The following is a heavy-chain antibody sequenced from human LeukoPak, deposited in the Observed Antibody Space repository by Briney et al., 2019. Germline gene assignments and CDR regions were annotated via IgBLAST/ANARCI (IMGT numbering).Heavy chain of an antibody. J-gene: IGHJ6*02. D-gene: IGHD6-19*01. V-gene: IGHV5-51*01. CDR3: ARQSVAVNYYYSMDV. CDR2: IYPGDSDT. CDR1: GYSFTTYW. Sequence: GGSLKISCKGSGYSFTTYWIGWVRQMPGKGLEWMGIIYPGDSDTRYSPSFQGQVTISADKSISTAYLQWSSLKASDTAMYYCARQSVAVNYYYSMDVWGQGTTVTVSS.